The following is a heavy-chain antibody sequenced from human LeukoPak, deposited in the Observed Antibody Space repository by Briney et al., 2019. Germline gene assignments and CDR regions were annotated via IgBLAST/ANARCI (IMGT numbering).Heavy chain of an antibody. CDR3: ARELSRFGELLYYGMDV. Sequence: ASVKVSCKASGYTFTSYAMHWVRQAPGQRLEWMGWINAGNGNTKYSQKFQGRVTITRDTSASTAYMELSSLRSEDTAVYYCARELSRFGELLYYGMDVWGQGTTVTVSS. D-gene: IGHD3-10*01. CDR2: INAGNGNT. CDR1: GYTFTSYA. V-gene: IGHV1-3*01. J-gene: IGHJ6*02.